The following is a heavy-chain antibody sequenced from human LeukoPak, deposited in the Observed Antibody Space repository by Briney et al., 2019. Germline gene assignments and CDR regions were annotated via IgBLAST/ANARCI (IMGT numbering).Heavy chain of an antibody. CDR3: AKGKEVSTTLDY. CDR1: GFTFSSYG. D-gene: IGHD5-24*01. CDR2: IRYDESDK. Sequence: GGSLRLSCAASGFTFSSYGIHWVRQAPGKGLEWVTFIRYDESDKYYADSVKGRFTISRDNSKNTLYLQMNNLRVEDTAVYYCAKGKEVSTTLDYWGQGTLVTVSS. V-gene: IGHV3-30*02. J-gene: IGHJ4*02.